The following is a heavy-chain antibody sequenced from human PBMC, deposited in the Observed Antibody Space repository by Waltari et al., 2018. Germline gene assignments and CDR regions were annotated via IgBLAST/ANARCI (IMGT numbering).Heavy chain of an antibody. Sequence: QLQLQESGPGLVKPSETLSLTCTVPGGSISSRSYYWGWIRQPPGKGLEWIGSIYYSGSTYYNPSLKSRVTISVDTSKNQFSLKLSSVTAADTAVYYCARLDVVVVAATVWGQGTLVTVSS. CDR1: GGSISSRSYY. CDR3: ARLDVVVVAATV. CDR2: IYYSGST. J-gene: IGHJ4*02. V-gene: IGHV4-39*01. D-gene: IGHD2-15*01.